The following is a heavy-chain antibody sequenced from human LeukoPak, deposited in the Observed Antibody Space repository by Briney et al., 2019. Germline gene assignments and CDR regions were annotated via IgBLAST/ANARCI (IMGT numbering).Heavy chain of an antibody. J-gene: IGHJ3*02. D-gene: IGHD3-3*01. CDR2: IDSDGSST. Sequence: PGGSLRLSCAASGFTFSDYWMHWVRQAPGQGLVWVSRIDSDGSSTSNADSVKGRFTISRDNAKNTVYLQMNSLRAEDTAVYYCARGFTIFGVVNDAFDIWGQGTMVTVSS. CDR1: GFTFSDYW. CDR3: ARGFTIFGVVNDAFDI. V-gene: IGHV3-74*01.